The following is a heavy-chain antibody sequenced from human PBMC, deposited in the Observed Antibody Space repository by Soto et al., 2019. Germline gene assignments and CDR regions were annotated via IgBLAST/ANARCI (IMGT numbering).Heavy chain of an antibody. CDR1: GGSISSGGYS. J-gene: IGHJ3*02. D-gene: IGHD3-22*01. Sequence: PSETLSLTCAVSGGSISSGGYSWSWIRQPPGKGLEWIGYIYHSGSTYYNPSLKSRVTISVDRSKNQFSLKLSSVTAADTAVYYCASEYYYDSSGYRTGAFDIWGQGTMVT. CDR2: IYHSGST. CDR3: ASEYYYDSSGYRTGAFDI. V-gene: IGHV4-30-2*01.